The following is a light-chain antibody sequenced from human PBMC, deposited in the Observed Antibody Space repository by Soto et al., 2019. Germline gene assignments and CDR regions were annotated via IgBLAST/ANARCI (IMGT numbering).Light chain of an antibody. CDR1: QSLLYRSNNRNY. V-gene: IGKV4-1*01. CDR2: WAS. Sequence: DIVMTQSPDSLAVSLGERATINCKSSQSLLYRSNNRNYLAWYQQKPRQPPKLLVHWASTRESGVPDRFSGSGSGTDFTLTISGLQAEDVAVYYCQQYYTTPLTFGPGTKGHIK. CDR3: QQYYTTPLT. J-gene: IGKJ3*01.